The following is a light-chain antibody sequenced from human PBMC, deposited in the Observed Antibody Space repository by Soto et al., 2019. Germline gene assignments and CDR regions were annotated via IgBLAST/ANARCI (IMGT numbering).Light chain of an antibody. V-gene: IGKV1-39*01. CDR2: SAS. Sequence: DIQMTQSPSSLSASIGDRVTITCRVSQSIATYLNWYQQKPGKAPKLLIYSASVLHSGVPSRFSGSGSETDFSLTINSLQSEDYATYFCQQSYRTPQITFGPGTRLEIK. CDR1: QSIATY. J-gene: IGKJ5*01. CDR3: QQSYRTPQIT.